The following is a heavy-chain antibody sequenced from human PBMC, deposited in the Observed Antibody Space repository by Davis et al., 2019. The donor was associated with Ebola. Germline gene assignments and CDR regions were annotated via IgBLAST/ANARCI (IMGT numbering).Heavy chain of an antibody. CDR3: ARHLVATIALFDY. V-gene: IGHV4-34*01. CDR2: INHSGST. J-gene: IGHJ4*02. CDR1: GGSFSGFY. Sequence: SETLSLTCAVHGGSFSGFYWNWIRQSPGKGLEWIGEINHSGSTNYNPSLKSRVTISVDTSKNQFSLKLSSVTAADTAVYYCARHLVATIALFDYWGQGTLVTVSS. D-gene: IGHD5-12*01.